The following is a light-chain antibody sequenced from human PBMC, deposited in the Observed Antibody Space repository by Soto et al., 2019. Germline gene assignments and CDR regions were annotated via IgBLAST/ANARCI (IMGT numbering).Light chain of an antibody. J-gene: IGLJ1*01. CDR1: SSDVDGYNY. Sequence: QSVLTQPASVSGSPGQSLTISCTGNSSDVDGYNYVSWYQHHPGKAPKLMIFDVSNRPSGVSNRFSGSKSGNTASLTISGLQPEDEADYYCSSYTTSNTRQIVFGTGTKVTVL. CDR2: DVS. V-gene: IGLV2-14*03. CDR3: SSYTTSNTRQIV.